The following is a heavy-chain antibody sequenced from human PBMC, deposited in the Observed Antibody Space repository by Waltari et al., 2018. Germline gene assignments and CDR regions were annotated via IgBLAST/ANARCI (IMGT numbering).Heavy chain of an antibody. CDR2: FCHGDSES. V-gene: IGHV5-51*01. Sequence: EVQLVQSGAEVKKPGESLKISCQGSGYSFTTNWIDWVRQVPGKGLGWVGIFCHGDSESRYSPSFQGQVTSSADKAIRTAYLQWSSLKASDTAMYYCARHRGSPGYYYGMDVWGQGTMVTVSS. D-gene: IGHD1-26*01. CDR1: GYSFTTNW. J-gene: IGHJ6*02. CDR3: ARHRGSPGYYYGMDV.